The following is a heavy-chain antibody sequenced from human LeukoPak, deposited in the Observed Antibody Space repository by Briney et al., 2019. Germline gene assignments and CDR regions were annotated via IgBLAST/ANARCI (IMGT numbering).Heavy chain of an antibody. D-gene: IGHD1-26*01. V-gene: IGHV1-46*01. CDR2: INPSGGST. CDR1: GYTFTSYY. J-gene: IGHJ5*02. Sequence: VASVKVSCKASGYTFTSYYMHWVRQAPGQGLGWMGIINPSGGSTSYAQKFQGRVTMTRDMSTSTDYMELSSLRSEDTAIYYCARDNSVGDNAWWFDPWGQGTLVTVSS. CDR3: ARDNSVGDNAWWFDP.